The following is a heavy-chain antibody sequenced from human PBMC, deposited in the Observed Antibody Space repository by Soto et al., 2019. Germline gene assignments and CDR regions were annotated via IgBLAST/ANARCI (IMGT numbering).Heavy chain of an antibody. CDR1: GGSVSSGSYY. D-gene: IGHD2-15*01. CDR2: FCYSGST. Sequence: SETLSLTCTVSGGSVSSGSYYWSWIRQPPRKRLEWIGYFCYSGSTNHSPSLKSPVTISVDTSKNQFSLKLGSVAAADTAVYYCARAGDCDCGSCWGNFDYWGQGTLVTVSS. J-gene: IGHJ4*02. CDR3: ARAGDCDCGSCWGNFDY. V-gene: IGHV4-61*01.